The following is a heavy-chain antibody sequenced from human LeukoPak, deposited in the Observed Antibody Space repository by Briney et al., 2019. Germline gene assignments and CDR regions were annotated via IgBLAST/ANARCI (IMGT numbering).Heavy chain of an antibody. D-gene: IGHD3-22*01. J-gene: IGHJ3*02. CDR1: GFTFDDYA. Sequence: GGSLRLSCAASGFTFDDYAMHWVRQAPGKGLEWVLGISWNSGSIGYADSVKGRFTISRDNAKNSLYLQMNSLRAEDTALYYCAKAGLSDDSSGYYYSAFDIWGQGTMVTVSS. V-gene: IGHV3-9*01. CDR3: AKAGLSDDSSGYYYSAFDI. CDR2: ISWNSGSI.